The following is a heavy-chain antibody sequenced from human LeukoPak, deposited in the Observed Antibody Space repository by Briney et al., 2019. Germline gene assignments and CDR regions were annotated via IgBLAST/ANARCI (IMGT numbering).Heavy chain of an antibody. CDR3: AKDQGGRYYDILAGYYPENFFDY. CDR2: ISGTGGSA. CDR1: GFTFSSYA. Sequence: PGGSLRLSCAASGFTFSSYAMSWVRQAPGKGLEWVSTISGTGGSAKYADSMKGRFTFSRDNFKDTPYLQMNGLRAEDTAVYYCAKDQGGRYYDILAGYYPENFFDYWGQGTLVTVSS. V-gene: IGHV3-23*01. J-gene: IGHJ4*02. D-gene: IGHD3-9*01.